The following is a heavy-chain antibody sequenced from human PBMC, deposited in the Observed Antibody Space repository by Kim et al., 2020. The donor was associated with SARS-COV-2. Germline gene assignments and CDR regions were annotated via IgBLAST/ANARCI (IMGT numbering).Heavy chain of an antibody. CDR3: ARDLKSTTWYSFDY. CDR2: VNAGTGST. CDR1: GYTFTTYA. Sequence: ASVKVSCKTSGYTFTTYAIHWVRQAPGQGLEWMGWVNAGTGSTKYSQKFQGRVSIFRDTSATTAYMELSSLRSEDTAIYYCARDLKSTTWYSFDYWGQGTLVTVSS. V-gene: IGHV1-3*01. D-gene: IGHD6-13*01. J-gene: IGHJ4*02.